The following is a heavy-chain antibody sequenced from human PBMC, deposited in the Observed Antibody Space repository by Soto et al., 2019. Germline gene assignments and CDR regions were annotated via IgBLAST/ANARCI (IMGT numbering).Heavy chain of an antibody. CDR3: ARRAVTTYHFFDY. CDR2: IHRASTYI. J-gene: IGHJ4*02. CDR1: GFTFSSFD. D-gene: IGHD4-17*01. Sequence: GGSLRLSCATSGFTFSSFDMDWVRQAPGKGLEWVSSIHRASTYIYYADSVRGRFTISRDNAKSSLYLQMNSLTVEDTAVYYCARRAVTTYHFFDYWGQGALLTVST. V-gene: IGHV3-21*06.